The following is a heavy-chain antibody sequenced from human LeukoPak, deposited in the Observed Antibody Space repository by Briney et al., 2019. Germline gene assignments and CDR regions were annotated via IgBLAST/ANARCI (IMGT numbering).Heavy chain of an antibody. D-gene: IGHD2-2*02. J-gene: IGHJ4*02. V-gene: IGHV4-34*01. Sequence: SETLSLTCAVYGGSFSGYYWSWIRQPPGKELEWIGEINHSGSTNYNPSLKSRVTISVDTSKNQFSLKLSSVTAADTAVYYCARTGYCSSTSCYSVFFDYWGQGTLVTVSS. CDR2: INHSGST. CDR3: ARTGYCSSTSCYSVFFDY. CDR1: GGSFSGYY.